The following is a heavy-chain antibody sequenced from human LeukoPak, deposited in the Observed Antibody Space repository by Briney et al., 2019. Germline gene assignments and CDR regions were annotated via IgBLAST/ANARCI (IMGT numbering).Heavy chain of an antibody. CDR1: GYTFTSYG. J-gene: IGHJ4*02. CDR3: ATDIVATIPDY. V-gene: IGHV1-18*01. D-gene: IGHD5-12*01. Sequence: ASVKVSCKASGYTFTSYGISWVRQAPGQGLEWMGWISAYNGQTNNAQNLQGRVTMTTDTSTTTAYMELRSLRSDDTAVYYCATDIVATIPDYWGRGTLVTVSS. CDR2: ISAYNGQT.